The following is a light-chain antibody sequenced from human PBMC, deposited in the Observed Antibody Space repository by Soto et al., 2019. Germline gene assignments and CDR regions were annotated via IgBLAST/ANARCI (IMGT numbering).Light chain of an antibody. J-gene: IGLJ2*01. Sequence: SYELTQPPSVSVAPGQTATITCGGNNIGSKSVHWYQQKPGQAPVVVIYDDSDRPSGIPERFSGSNSGNTATLTISRVEAGDEADYYCQMWDTSNDHRVVFGGGTKLTVL. CDR2: DDS. V-gene: IGLV3-21*02. CDR3: QMWDTSNDHRVV. CDR1: NIGSKS.